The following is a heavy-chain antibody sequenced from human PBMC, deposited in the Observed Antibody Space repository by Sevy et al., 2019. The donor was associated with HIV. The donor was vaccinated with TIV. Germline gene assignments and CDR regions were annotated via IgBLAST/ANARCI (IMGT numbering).Heavy chain of an antibody. CDR3: ATSRSGYFDSSGYYIY. J-gene: IGHJ4*02. V-gene: IGHV5-51*01. Sequence: GESLKISCKGSGYSFTSHWIGWVRHMPGKGLEWMGIIYPDDSASRYSPSFQGQVTFSADKSIGTAYLQRSSLKASDTAMYYCATSRSGYFDSSGYYIYWGQGTLVTVSS. CDR1: GYSFTSHW. D-gene: IGHD3-22*01. CDR2: IYPDDSAS.